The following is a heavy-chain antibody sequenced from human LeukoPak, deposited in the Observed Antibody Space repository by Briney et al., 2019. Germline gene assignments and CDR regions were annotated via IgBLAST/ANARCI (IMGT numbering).Heavy chain of an antibody. CDR1: GGTFSSYA. J-gene: IGHJ4*02. V-gene: IGHV1-69*13. CDR3: ARDRGLDYYDSSGYYFDY. Sequence: SVKVSCKASGGTFSSYAISWVRQAPGQGLEWMGGIIPIFGTANYAQKFQGRVTITADESTSTAYMELSSLRSEDTAVHYCARDRGLDYYDSSGYYFDYWGQGTLVTVSS. D-gene: IGHD3-22*01. CDR2: IIPIFGTA.